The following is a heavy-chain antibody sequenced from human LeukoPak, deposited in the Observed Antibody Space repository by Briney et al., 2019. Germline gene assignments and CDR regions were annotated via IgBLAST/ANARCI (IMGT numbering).Heavy chain of an antibody. D-gene: IGHD2-2*01. CDR2: ISSSSSYI. J-gene: IGHJ3*02. V-gene: IGHV3-21*01. CDR1: GFTFSSYS. Sequence: PGGSLRLSCAASGFTFSSYSMNWVRQAPGKGLEWVSSISSSSSYIYYADSVKGRFTISRDNAKNSLYLQMNSLRAEDTAVYYCARPKYCSSTSCYLEAFDIWGQGTMVTVSS. CDR3: ARPKYCSSTSCYLEAFDI.